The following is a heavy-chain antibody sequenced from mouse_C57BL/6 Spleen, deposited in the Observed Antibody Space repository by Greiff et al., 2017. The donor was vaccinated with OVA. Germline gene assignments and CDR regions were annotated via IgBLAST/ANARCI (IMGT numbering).Heavy chain of an antibody. Sequence: EVKLVESEGGLVQPGSSMKLSCPASGFTFSDYYMAWVRQVPEKGLEWVANINYDGSSTYYLDSLKSRFIISRDNAKNILYLQMSSLKSADTATYYCARRSNYGYAMDYWGQGTSVTVSS. CDR1: GFTFSDYY. V-gene: IGHV5-16*01. CDR3: ARRSNYGYAMDY. J-gene: IGHJ4*01. CDR2: INYDGSST. D-gene: IGHD2-5*01.